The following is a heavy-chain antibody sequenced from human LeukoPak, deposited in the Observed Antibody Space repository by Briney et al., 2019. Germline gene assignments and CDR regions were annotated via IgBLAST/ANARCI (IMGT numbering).Heavy chain of an antibody. CDR3: ATLPYCSSTSCYDY. CDR2: IKQDGSEK. V-gene: IGHV3-7*01. Sequence: PGGSLRLSCAASGFTFTNYWMSWVRQAPGKGLEWVANIKQDGSEKYYVDSVKGRFTISRDNAKNSLYLQMSSVRAEDTALYYCATLPYCSSTSCYDYWGQGTLVTVSS. CDR1: GFTFTNYW. J-gene: IGHJ4*02. D-gene: IGHD2-2*01.